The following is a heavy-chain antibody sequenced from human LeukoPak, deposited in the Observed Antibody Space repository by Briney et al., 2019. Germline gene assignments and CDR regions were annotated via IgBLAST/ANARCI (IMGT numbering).Heavy chain of an antibody. CDR2: IYPGDSDA. D-gene: IGHD1-26*01. CDR1: EYSFTNHW. CDR3: ARQGGSYYDY. Sequence: GESLKISCKGSEYSFTNHWIAWVRQMPGKGLEWMGIIYPGDSDARYSPSFQGQVTISADKSISTAYLQWSSLKASDTAMYYCARQGGSYYDYWGQGTLVTVSS. V-gene: IGHV5-51*01. J-gene: IGHJ4*02.